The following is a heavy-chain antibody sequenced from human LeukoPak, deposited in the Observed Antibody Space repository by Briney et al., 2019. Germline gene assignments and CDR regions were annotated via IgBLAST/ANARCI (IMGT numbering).Heavy chain of an antibody. Sequence: GGSLRLSCVASGFTFSSYWMHWVRQDPRKGPVWVSRISGDGRNINYADSVRGRFTISRDNAKNTLYLQMNTLRVEDTAVYYCTRDLMDYDVSTGLHHYYMDVWGQGTTVTASS. CDR3: TRDLMDYDVSTGLHHYYMDV. CDR2: ISGDGRNI. V-gene: IGHV3-74*01. D-gene: IGHD3-9*01. CDR1: GFTFSSYW. J-gene: IGHJ6*02.